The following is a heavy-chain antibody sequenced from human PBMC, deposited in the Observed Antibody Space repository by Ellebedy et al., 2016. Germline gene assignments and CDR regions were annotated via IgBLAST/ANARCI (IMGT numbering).Heavy chain of an antibody. CDR1: GFTFSSYS. J-gene: IGHJ4*02. CDR2: ISSSSSTI. CDR3: ARGISGSDYFFDY. Sequence: GESLKISCAASGFTFSSYSMNWVRQAPGKGLEWVSYISSSSSTIYYADSVKGRFTISRDNAKNSLYLQMNSLRAEDTAVYYCARGISGSDYFFDYWGQGTLVTVSS. V-gene: IGHV3-48*04. D-gene: IGHD1-26*01.